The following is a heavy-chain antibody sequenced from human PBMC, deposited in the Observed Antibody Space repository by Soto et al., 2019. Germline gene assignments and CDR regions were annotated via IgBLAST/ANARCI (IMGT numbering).Heavy chain of an antibody. J-gene: IGHJ1*01. CDR1: GFTFSSYS. CDR3: ARDCSSSSCYGYFQH. CDR2: ISSSSSYI. V-gene: IGHV3-21*04. D-gene: IGHD2-2*01. Sequence: GGSLRLSCAASGFTFSSYSMNWVRQAPGKGLEWVSSISSSSSYIYYADSVKGRFTISRDNAKNSLYLQMNSLRAEDTAVYYCARDCSSSSCYGYFQHWGQGTRVTVSS.